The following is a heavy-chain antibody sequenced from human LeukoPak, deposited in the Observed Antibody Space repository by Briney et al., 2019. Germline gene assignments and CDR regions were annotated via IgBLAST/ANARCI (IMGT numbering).Heavy chain of an antibody. CDR3: ASRDYDFWSGYYIPAR. D-gene: IGHD3-3*01. Sequence: SETLSLTCAVYGGSFSGYYWSWIRQPPGKGLEWIGEINHSGSTNYNPSLKSRVTISVDTSKNQFSLKLSSVTAADTAVYCCASRDYDFWSGYYIPARWGQGTLVTVPS. J-gene: IGHJ4*02. CDR1: GGSFSGYY. V-gene: IGHV4-34*01. CDR2: INHSGST.